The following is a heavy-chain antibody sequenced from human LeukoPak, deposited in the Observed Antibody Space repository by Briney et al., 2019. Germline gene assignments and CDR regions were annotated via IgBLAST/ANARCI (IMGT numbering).Heavy chain of an antibody. Sequence: PGGSLRLSCAASGFTFSSYWISWVRQAPGKGLEWVANIKQDGGEKYYVDSVKGRFTISRDNAKNSLYLQMNSLRAEDTAIYYCARDKSCSSTSCQKYYFDYWGQGTLVTVSS. CDR1: GFTFSSYW. J-gene: IGHJ4*02. D-gene: IGHD2-2*01. CDR2: IKQDGGEK. CDR3: ARDKSCSSTSCQKYYFDY. V-gene: IGHV3-7*03.